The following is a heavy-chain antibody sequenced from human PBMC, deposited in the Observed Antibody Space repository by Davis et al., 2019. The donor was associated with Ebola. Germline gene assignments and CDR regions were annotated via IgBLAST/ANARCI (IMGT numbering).Heavy chain of an antibody. Sequence: GESLKISCAASGFTFSSYGMHWAPQAPGKGLEWVAVIWYDGSNKYYADSVKGRFTISRDNSKNTLYLQMNSLRAEDTAVYYCARDRGRFYYFDYWGQGTLVTVSS. CDR1: GFTFSSYG. D-gene: IGHD3-16*01. CDR2: IWYDGSNK. V-gene: IGHV3-33*01. CDR3: ARDRGRFYYFDY. J-gene: IGHJ4*02.